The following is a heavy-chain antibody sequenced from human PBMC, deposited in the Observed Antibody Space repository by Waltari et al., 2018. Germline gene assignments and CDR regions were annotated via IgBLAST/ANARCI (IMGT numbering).Heavy chain of an antibody. Sequence: QVQLQESGPGLVKPSGTLSLTCAVSGGSISSSNWWSWVRQPPGKGLEWIGEIYHSGSTNYTPSLKSRVTISVDKSKNQVSLKLSSVTAADTAVYYCARYPFGIWGSDAFDIWGQGTMVTVSS. J-gene: IGHJ3*02. CDR2: IYHSGST. V-gene: IGHV4-4*02. D-gene: IGHD7-27*01. CDR1: GGSISSSNW. CDR3: ARYPFGIWGSDAFDI.